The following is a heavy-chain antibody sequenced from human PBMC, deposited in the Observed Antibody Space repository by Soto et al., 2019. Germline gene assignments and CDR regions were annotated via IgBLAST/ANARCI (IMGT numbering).Heavy chain of an antibody. D-gene: IGHD3-22*01. CDR2: INHSGST. V-gene: IGHV4-34*01. CDR1: GGSFSGYY. J-gene: IGHJ4*02. Sequence: SETLCLTCAVYGGSFSGYYWSGIRQPPGKGLEWIGEINHSGSTNYNPSLKSRVTISVDTSKNQFSLKLSSVTAADTAVYYCARVRNYYDSSGPFDYWGQGTLVTVS. CDR3: ARVRNYYDSSGPFDY.